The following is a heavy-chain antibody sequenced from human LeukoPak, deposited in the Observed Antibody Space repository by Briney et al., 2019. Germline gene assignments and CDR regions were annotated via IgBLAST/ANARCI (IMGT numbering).Heavy chain of an antibody. J-gene: IGHJ3*02. V-gene: IGHV4-39*01. D-gene: IGHD5-12*01. Sequence: SETLSLTCTASGDSISSSPYYWGWIRQPPGKGLEWIGSISYSGDTYYNPSLKSRVTISGDTSKNQVSLKLSSVTAADTAFYYGTRRPVASVIAHAFDIWGQGTMVTVSS. CDR2: ISYSGDT. CDR3: TRRPVASVIAHAFDI. CDR1: GDSISSSPYY.